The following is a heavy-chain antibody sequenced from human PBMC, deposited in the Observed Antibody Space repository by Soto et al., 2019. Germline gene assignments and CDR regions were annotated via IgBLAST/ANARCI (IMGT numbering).Heavy chain of an antibody. D-gene: IGHD2-15*01. CDR2: MFYSGLT. V-gene: IGHV4-39*01. J-gene: IGHJ6*02. CDR1: GYSFGISDYY. Sequence: SETLSLTCGVSGYSFGISDYYWAWTRQPPGKGLEWIGSMFYSGLTYYNPSLKSRVTLSVDTSKNHFSVRLNSVTAADTAVYYCAPLTVSLSGPYGIHVWGQGTTVTVSS. CDR3: APLTVSLSGPYGIHV.